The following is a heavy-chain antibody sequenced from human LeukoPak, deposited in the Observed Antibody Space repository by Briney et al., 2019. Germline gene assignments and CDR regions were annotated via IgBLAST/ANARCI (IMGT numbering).Heavy chain of an antibody. CDR2: IRSDGSNK. CDR1: GFTFSSFG. CDR3: AKDRRAQDCDY. Sequence: GGSLRLSCAASGFTFSSFGMHWVRQAPGKGLEWVAFIRSDGSNKYSADSVKGRFTTSRDNSENTVSLQMNSLRAEDTAVYYCAKDRRAQDCDYWGQGTLVTVSS. V-gene: IGHV3-30*02. J-gene: IGHJ4*02.